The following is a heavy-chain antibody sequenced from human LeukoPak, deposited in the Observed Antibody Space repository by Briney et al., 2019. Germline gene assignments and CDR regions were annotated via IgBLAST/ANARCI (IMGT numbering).Heavy chain of an antibody. D-gene: IGHD1-26*01. V-gene: IGHV3-13*01. CDR1: GFSFSSYD. CDR3: VRGGPGDFET. CDR2: IGTAGDT. J-gene: IGHJ4*02. Sequence: PGGSLRLSCAASGFSFSSYDMLWVRQSPGKRLEWVSGIGTAGDTYYLDSVKGRFTTFRENGLNSLYLQMNSLRAGDTVVYYCVRGGPGDFETWGQGSLVTVSS.